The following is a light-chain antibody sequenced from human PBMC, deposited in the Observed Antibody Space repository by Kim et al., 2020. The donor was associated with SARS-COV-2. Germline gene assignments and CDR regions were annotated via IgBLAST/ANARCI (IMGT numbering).Light chain of an antibody. CDR2: DAT. CDR1: QRIRNY. V-gene: IGKV1-33*01. J-gene: IGKJ1*01. CDR3: QQLDVLPWT. Sequence: ASVGDRVTIPCQASQRIRNYVSWYQQKGGKAPKLLIYDATNLGAGVSSRFSGSTSGTHFTLTISSLQPEDIATYYCQQLDVLPWTFGQGTKVDIK.